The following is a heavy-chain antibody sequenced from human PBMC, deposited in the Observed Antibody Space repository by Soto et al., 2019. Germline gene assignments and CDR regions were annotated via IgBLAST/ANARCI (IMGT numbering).Heavy chain of an antibody. CDR3: ARNHGDGVVGYYYCGMDV. CDR1: GFSLSTSGMC. D-gene: IGHD7-27*01. CDR2: IDWDDDK. J-gene: IGHJ6*02. V-gene: IGHV2-70*11. Sequence: YGPTLVNPTQTLTLTCTVSGFSLSTSGMCVTWIRQAPGKALEWLARIDWDDDKHYNTSLKTRLTISKDTSKNQVVLTMTNMDPVDRATYYCARNHGDGVVGYYYCGMDVWGQGATVTV.